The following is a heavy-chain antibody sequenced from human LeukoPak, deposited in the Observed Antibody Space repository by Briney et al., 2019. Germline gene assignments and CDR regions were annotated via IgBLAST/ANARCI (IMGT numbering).Heavy chain of an antibody. CDR2: IKQDGSEK. J-gene: IGHJ4*02. V-gene: IGHV3-7*03. CDR3: VKEMGTPGDY. D-gene: IGHD7-27*01. CDR1: GFTFSSYW. Sequence: GGSLRLSCAASGFTFSSYWMSWVRQAPGKGLEWVANIKQDGSEKYYVDSVKGRFTISRDNAKNSLYLQTNSLRVEDTAVYYCVKEMGTPGDYWGQGTLVTVSS.